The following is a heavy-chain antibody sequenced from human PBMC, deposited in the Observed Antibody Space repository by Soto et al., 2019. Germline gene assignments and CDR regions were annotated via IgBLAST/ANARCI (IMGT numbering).Heavy chain of an antibody. CDR3: VWYYYDSSGYGGYYYYGMDV. Sequence: QVQLVQSGAEVKKPGSSVKVSCKASGGTFSSYTISWVRQAPGQGLEWMGRIIPILGIANYAQKFQGRVTITADKSTSTAYMELSSLRSEDTAVYYCVWYYYDSSGYGGYYYYGMDVWGQGTTVTVSS. D-gene: IGHD3-22*01. V-gene: IGHV1-69*02. J-gene: IGHJ6*02. CDR1: GGTFSSYT. CDR2: IIPILGIA.